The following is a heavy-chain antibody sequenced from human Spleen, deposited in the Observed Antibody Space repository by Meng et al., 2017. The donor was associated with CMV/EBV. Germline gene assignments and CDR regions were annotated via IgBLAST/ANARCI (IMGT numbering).Heavy chain of an antibody. J-gene: IGHJ6*02. CDR2: IVFGSANT. D-gene: IGHD3-10*01. CDR3: ARQGRENYGSGTYPAYGMDV. CDR1: GFTFTNSG. Sequence: SVKVSCKTSGFTFTNSGVQWVRQTRGQRLEWIGWIVFGSANTNYAQKFQERVTITRDLSTGTAYLQWSSLKASDTAMYYCARQGRENYGSGTYPAYGMDVWGQGTTVTVSS. V-gene: IGHV1-58*01.